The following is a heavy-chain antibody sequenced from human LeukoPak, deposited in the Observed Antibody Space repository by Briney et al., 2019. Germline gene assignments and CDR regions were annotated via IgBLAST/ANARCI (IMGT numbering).Heavy chain of an antibody. CDR3: AILPGY. J-gene: IGHJ4*02. CDR2: IYSDGRT. V-gene: IGHV3-53*01. Sequence: GGSLRLSCAASGFTVSDNYMSWVRQAPGKGLEWVSVIYSDGRTHYADSVKGRFTFSRDNSKNTLYLQMNSLRAEDTAVYYCAILPGYWGQGTLVTVSS. CDR1: GFTVSDNY.